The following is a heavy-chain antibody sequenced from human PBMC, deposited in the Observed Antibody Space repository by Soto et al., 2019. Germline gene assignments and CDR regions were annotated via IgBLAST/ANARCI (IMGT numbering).Heavy chain of an antibody. D-gene: IGHD3-16*02. CDR1: GGSFSGYY. J-gene: IGHJ5*02. CDR3: ALNLWGSYRPRGFDP. V-gene: IGHV4-34*01. Sequence: QVQLQQWGAGLLKPSETLSLTCAVYGGSFSGYYWSWIRQPPGKGLEWIGEINHSGSTNYNPSLKSRATISVDTSKNQFSLKLSSVTAADTAVYYCALNLWGSYRPRGFDPWGQGTLVTVSS. CDR2: INHSGST.